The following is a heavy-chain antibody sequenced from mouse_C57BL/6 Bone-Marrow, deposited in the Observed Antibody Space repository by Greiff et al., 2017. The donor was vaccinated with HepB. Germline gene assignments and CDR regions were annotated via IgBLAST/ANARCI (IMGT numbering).Heavy chain of an antibody. V-gene: IGHV3-6*01. CDR3: ARGGVTRSEFAY. CDR1: GYSITSGYY. Sequence: EVQLQESGPGLVKPSQSLSLTCSVTGYSITSGYYWNWIRQFPGNKLEWMGYISYDGSNNYNPSLKNRISITRDTSKNQFFLKLNSVTTEDTATYYCARGGVTRSEFAYWGQGTLVTVSA. CDR2: ISYDGSN. J-gene: IGHJ3*01. D-gene: IGHD2-2*01.